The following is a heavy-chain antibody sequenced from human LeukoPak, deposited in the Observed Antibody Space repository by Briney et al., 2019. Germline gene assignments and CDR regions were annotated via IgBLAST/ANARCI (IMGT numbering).Heavy chain of an antibody. D-gene: IGHD3-10*01. Sequence: SETLSLTCAVYGGSFSGYYWSWIRQPPGKGLEWIGEINHSGSTNYNPSLKSRVTISVDTSKNQFSLKLSSVTAADTAVYYCARRWALWFGTNKPFDYWGQGTLVTVSS. J-gene: IGHJ4*02. V-gene: IGHV4-34*01. CDR1: GGSFSGYY. CDR3: ARRWALWFGTNKPFDY. CDR2: INHSGST.